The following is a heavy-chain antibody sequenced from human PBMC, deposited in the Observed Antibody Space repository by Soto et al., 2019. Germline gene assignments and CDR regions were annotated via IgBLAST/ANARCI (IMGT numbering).Heavy chain of an antibody. CDR3: AGMPYTSGLRFDP. D-gene: IGHD6-19*01. CDR1: GDSYSISTYS. V-gene: IGHV4-30-2*01. Sequence: SETLSLTCNMSGDSYSISTYSWSWIRQPPGKALQWIGFIYQSGVTSYNPSLASRVSIPLDRSNNQCSLKLKSVTAADTAVYFCAGMPYTSGLRFDPWGPGTLVTVSS. J-gene: IGHJ5*02. CDR2: IYQSGVT.